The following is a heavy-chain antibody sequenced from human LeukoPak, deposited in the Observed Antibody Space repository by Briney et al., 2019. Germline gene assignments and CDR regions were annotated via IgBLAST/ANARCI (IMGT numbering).Heavy chain of an antibody. J-gene: IGHJ4*02. CDR2: ISGSGDIT. CDR1: GFSVSSNY. D-gene: IGHD3-10*01. Sequence: AGGSLRLSCAASGFSVSSNYMNWVRQAPGKGLEWVSSISGSGDITDYADSVKGRFTISRDNSKNTLYLQMNSLRAEDTAVYYCAKEMNYYGSGSPDYWGQGTLVTVSS. CDR3: AKEMNYYGSGSPDY. V-gene: IGHV3-23*01.